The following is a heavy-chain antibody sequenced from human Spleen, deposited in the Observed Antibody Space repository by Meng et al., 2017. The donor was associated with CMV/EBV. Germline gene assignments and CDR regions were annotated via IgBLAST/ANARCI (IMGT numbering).Heavy chain of an antibody. V-gene: IGHV3-30*02. CDR3: AKDRPPIVVVPAATFDY. Sequence: GGSLRLSCAASGFTFSSYGMHWVRQAPGKGLEWVAFIRYDGSNKYYADSVKGRFTISRDNSKNTLYLQMNSLRAEDTAVYYCAKDRPPIVVVPAATFDYWGQGTLVTVSS. D-gene: IGHD2-2*01. CDR1: GFTFSSYG. CDR2: IRYDGSNK. J-gene: IGHJ4*02.